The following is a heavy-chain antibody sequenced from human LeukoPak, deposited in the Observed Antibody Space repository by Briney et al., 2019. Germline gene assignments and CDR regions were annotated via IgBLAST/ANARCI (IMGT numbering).Heavy chain of an antibody. CDR3: AKKKGPGEMATDY. CDR2: IYSGGST. D-gene: IGHD5-24*01. CDR1: GFTVSSNY. V-gene: IGHV3-53*05. Sequence: GGSLRLSCAASGFTVSSNYMSWVRQAPGKGLEWVSVIYSGGSTYYADSVKGRFTISRDNSKNTLYLQMNSLRAEDTAVYYCAKKKGPGEMATDYWGQGTLVTVSS. J-gene: IGHJ4*02.